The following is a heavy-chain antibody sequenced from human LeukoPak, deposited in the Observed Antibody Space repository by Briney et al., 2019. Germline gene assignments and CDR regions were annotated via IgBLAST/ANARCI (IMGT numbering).Heavy chain of an antibody. J-gene: IGHJ4*02. V-gene: IGHV4-34*01. D-gene: IGHD2-2*01. CDR3: ARVKVVPAAMGFDY. CDR2: INHSGST. Sequence: SETLSLTCTVSGGSISSYYWSWIRQPPGRGLEWIGEINHSGSTNYNPSLKSRVTISVDKSKNQFSLKLSSVTAADTAVYYCARVKVVPAAMGFDYWGQGTLVTVSS. CDR1: GGSISSYY.